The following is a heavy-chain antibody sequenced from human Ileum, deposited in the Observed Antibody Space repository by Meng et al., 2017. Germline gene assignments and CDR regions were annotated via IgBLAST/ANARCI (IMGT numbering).Heavy chain of an antibody. CDR1: GDSLTSVNTQ. CDR2: IYYDGNT. CDR3: AREFYVDTAMVIDS. J-gene: IGHJ4*02. Sequence: AQLQESGPGLVKPSQTLSRTCTDSGDSLTSVNTQWSWIRQSPGKGPEYIGYIYYDGNTYYNPSLKSRLIISIDTSRNEFSLRLNSVTAADTAVYYCAREFYVDTAMVIDSWGQGTLVTVSS. D-gene: IGHD5-18*01. V-gene: IGHV4-30-4*01.